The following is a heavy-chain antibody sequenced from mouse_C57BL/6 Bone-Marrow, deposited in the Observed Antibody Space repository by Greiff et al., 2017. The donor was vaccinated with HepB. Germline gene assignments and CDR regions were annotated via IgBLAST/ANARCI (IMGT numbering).Heavy chain of an antibody. CDR2: ISYDGSN. J-gene: IGHJ2*01. V-gene: IGHV3-6*01. Sequence: EVKLVESGPGLVKPSQSLSLTCSVTGYSITSGYYWNWIRQFPGNKLEWMGYISYDGSNNYNPSLKNRISITRDTSKNQFFLKLNSVTTEDTATYYCARDLLWVDWGQGTTLTVSS. D-gene: IGHD2-1*01. CDR3: ARDLLWVD. CDR1: GYSITSGYY.